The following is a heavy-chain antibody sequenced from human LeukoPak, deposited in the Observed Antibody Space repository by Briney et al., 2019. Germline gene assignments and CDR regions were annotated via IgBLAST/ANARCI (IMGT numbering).Heavy chain of an antibody. CDR3: VIMAGY. CDR2: INHRGST. Sequence: SETLSLTCAVYGGSLSGFYWSWIRQPPGKGLEWIGEINHRGSTNYNPSLKSRVTISVDTFKNQFSLKLTSVTAADTAVYYCVIMAGYWGQGTLVTVSS. V-gene: IGHV4-34*01. J-gene: IGHJ4*02. CDR1: GGSLSGFY. D-gene: IGHD3-10*01.